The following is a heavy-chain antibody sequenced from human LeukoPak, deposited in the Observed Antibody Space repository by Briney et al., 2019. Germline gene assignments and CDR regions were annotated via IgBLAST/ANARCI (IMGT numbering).Heavy chain of an antibody. CDR1: GFTFSSYA. Sequence: TGGSLRLSCAASGFTFSSYAMSWVRQAPGKGLEWVSGISGSDRSTYYADSVKGRFTISRDNSKNTLYLQMNSLRAEDTAVYYCANVRGVIGSNYYYMDVWGKGTTVTISS. V-gene: IGHV3-23*01. D-gene: IGHD3-10*01. J-gene: IGHJ6*03. CDR2: ISGSDRST. CDR3: ANVRGVIGSNYYYMDV.